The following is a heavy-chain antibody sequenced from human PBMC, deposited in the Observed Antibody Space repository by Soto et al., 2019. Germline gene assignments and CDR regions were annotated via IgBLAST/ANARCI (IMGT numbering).Heavy chain of an antibody. CDR3: ARDRGVSPPNYYYYGMDV. V-gene: IGHV3-53*02. D-gene: IGHD3-10*01. Sequence: EVQLVETGGGLIQPGGSLRLSCAASGFTVSSNYMSWVRQAPGKGLEWVSVIYSGGSTYYADSVKGRFTISRDNSKNTLYLQMNSRRAEDTAVFYCARDRGVSPPNYYYYGMDVLGQGTTVTVSS. CDR2: IYSGGST. J-gene: IGHJ6*02. CDR1: GFTVSSNY.